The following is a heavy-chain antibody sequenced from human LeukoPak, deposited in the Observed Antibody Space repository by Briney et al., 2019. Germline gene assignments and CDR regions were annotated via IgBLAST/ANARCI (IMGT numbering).Heavy chain of an antibody. CDR3: ARDLLPGRYDSSGYYLPNY. J-gene: IGHJ4*02. CDR2: ISYDGSNK. V-gene: IGHV3-30-3*01. CDR1: GFTFSSYA. Sequence: GRSLRLSCAASGFTFSSYAMHWVRQAPSKGLEWVAVISYDGSNKYYADSVKGRFTISRDNSKNTLYLQMNSLRAEDTAVYYCARDLLPGRYDSSGYYLPNYWGQGTLVTVSS. D-gene: IGHD3-22*01.